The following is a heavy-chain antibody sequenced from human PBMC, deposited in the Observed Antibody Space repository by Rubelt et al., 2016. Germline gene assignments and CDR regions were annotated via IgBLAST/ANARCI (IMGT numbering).Heavy chain of an antibody. V-gene: IGHV1-3*01. CDR1: GYTFTSYA. Sequence: QVQLVQSGAEVKKPGASVKVSCKASGYTFTSYAMHWVRQAPGQRLEWMGWINAGNGNTKYSQKFQGRATITRETSASTAYMGLSSLRSEDTAVYYCARGLGLGYSSSWFNWFDPWGQGTLVTVSS. J-gene: IGHJ5*02. CDR3: ARGLGLGYSSSWFNWFDP. D-gene: IGHD6-13*01. CDR2: INAGNGNT.